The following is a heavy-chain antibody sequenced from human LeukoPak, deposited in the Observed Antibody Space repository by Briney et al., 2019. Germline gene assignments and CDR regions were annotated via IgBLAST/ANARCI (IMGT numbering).Heavy chain of an antibody. J-gene: IGHJ4*02. CDR1: GYTLTGYY. Sequence: ASVKVSCKASGYTLTGYYMHWVRQAPGQGLEWMGWINPNSGGTNYAQKFQGRVTMTRDTSISTAYMELSRLRSDDTAVYYCARVVGSSSSYFDYWGQGTLVTVSS. V-gene: IGHV1-2*02. CDR2: INPNSGGT. CDR3: ARVVGSSSSYFDY. D-gene: IGHD6-6*01.